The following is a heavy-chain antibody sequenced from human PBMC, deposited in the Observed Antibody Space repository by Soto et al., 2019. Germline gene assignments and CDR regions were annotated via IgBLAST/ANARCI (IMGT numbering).Heavy chain of an antibody. CDR2: ISYDGSNK. CDR3: AKVDDYEVGGMDA. V-gene: IGHV3-30*18. D-gene: IGHD3-16*01. CDR1: GFTFSSYG. J-gene: IGHJ6*02. Sequence: GGSLRLSCAASGFTFSSYGMHWVRQALGKGLEWVAVISYDGSNKYYADSVKGRFTISRDNSKNTLYLQMNSLRAEDTAVYYCAKVDDYEVGGMDAWGQGTTATASS.